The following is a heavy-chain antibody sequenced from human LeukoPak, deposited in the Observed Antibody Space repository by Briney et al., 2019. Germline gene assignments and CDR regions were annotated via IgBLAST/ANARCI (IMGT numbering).Heavy chain of an antibody. CDR3: ARDPVVTATNFDY. Sequence: ASVKVSCKASGGTFSSYAISWVRQAPGQGLEWMGRIIPILGIANYAQKFQGRVTITADKSTSTAYMELSSLRSEDTAVYYCARDPVVTATNFDYWGQGTLVTVSS. CDR2: IIPILGIA. D-gene: IGHD2-21*02. V-gene: IGHV1-69*04. J-gene: IGHJ4*02. CDR1: GGTFSSYA.